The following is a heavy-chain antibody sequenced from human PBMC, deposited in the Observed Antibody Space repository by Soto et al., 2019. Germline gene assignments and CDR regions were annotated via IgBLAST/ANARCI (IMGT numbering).Heavy chain of an antibody. D-gene: IGHD6-19*01. CDR2: ISSSSSYI. V-gene: IGHV3-21*01. J-gene: IGHJ4*02. Sequence: EVQLVESGGGLVKPGGSLRLSCAASGFTFSSYSMNWVRQAPGKGLEWVSSISSSSSYIYYADSVKGRFTISRDNAKNSLYLQMNSLRAEDTAVYYCVRDHHSSGWQYFDYWGQGTLVTVSS. CDR3: VRDHHSSGWQYFDY. CDR1: GFTFSSYS.